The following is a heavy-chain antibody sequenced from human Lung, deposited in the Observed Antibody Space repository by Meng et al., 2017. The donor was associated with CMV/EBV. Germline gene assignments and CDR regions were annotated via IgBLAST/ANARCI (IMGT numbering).Heavy chain of an antibody. CDR3: AKMSCGTTSCYIFDF. CDR2: IYSGGRST. J-gene: IGHJ4*02. Sequence: SCAASGFTFSDFAMSWVRQAPGKGLEWVSVIYSGGRSTSYADSVKGRFTISRDNSKNTLYLQMNRLRADDTAVYYCAKMSCGTTSCYIFDFWGLGTLVTVSS. CDR1: GFTFSDFA. D-gene: IGHD2-2*02. V-gene: IGHV3-23*03.